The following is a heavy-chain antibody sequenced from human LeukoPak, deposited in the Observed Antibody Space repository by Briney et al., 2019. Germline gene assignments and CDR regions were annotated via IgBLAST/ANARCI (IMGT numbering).Heavy chain of an antibody. J-gene: IGHJ6*02. CDR1: GFTFSDYY. CDR3: ARSTVVTLPYYYGMDV. CDR2: ISSSGSTI. V-gene: IGHV3-11*01. D-gene: IGHD4-23*01. Sequence: GGSLRLSCAASGFTFSDYYMSWIRQAPGKGLEWVSYISSSGSTIYYADSVKGRSTISRDNAKNSLYLQMNSLRAEDTAVYYCARSTVVTLPYYYGMDVWGQGTTVTVSS.